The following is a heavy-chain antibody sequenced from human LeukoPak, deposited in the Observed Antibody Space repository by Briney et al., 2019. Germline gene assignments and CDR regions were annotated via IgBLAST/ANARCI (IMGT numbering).Heavy chain of an antibody. D-gene: IGHD3-3*01. CDR3: ARHWSQSGGYYIDY. J-gene: IGHJ4*02. Sequence: SETLSLTCTVSGYSISSGYYWGWIRQPPGKGLEWIGSIYHSGSTYYNPSLKSRVTISVDASKNQFSLKLNSVTAADTAVYYCARHWSQSGGYYIDYWGQGTLVTVSS. CDR1: GYSISSGYY. CDR2: IYHSGST. V-gene: IGHV4-38-2*02.